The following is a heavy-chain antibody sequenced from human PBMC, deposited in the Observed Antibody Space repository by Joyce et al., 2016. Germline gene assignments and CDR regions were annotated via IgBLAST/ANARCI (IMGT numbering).Heavy chain of an antibody. J-gene: IGHJ3*02. Sequence: GFTFNNAGMSWVRQAPGKGLEWVGRIKTITEGGTTDYAAPVKGRFTISRDDSENTLYLQMNSLRTEDTAVYYCTTPYTGSRWAFVIWGQGTMVTVSS. CDR3: TTPYTGSRWAFVI. V-gene: IGHV3-15*01. CDR1: GFTFNNAG. D-gene: IGHD1-26*01. CDR2: IKTITEGGTT.